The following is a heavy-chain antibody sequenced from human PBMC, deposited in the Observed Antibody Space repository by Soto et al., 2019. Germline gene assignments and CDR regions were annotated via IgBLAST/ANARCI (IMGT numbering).Heavy chain of an antibody. J-gene: IGHJ6*02. D-gene: IGHD2-2*01. CDR3: ARDLRYCSSTSCRSYYYYGMDV. CDR2: INSDGSST. CDR1: GFTFSSYR. V-gene: IGHV3-74*01. Sequence: EVQLVESGGGLVQPGGSLRLSCAASGFTFSSYRMHWVRQAPGKGLVWVSRINSDGSSTSYADSVKGRFTISRDNAKNTLYLQMNSLRAEDTAVYYCARDLRYCSSTSCRSYYYYGMDVWGQGTTVTVSS.